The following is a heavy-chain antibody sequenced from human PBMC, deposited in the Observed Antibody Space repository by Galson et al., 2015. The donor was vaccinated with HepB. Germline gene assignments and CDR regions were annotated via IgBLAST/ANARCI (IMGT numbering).Heavy chain of an antibody. J-gene: IGHJ4*02. CDR1: GFTFSSYA. CDR3: AKGRDIVVIVPAYDY. V-gene: IGHV3-23*01. D-gene: IGHD2-2*01. Sequence: SLRLSCAASGFTFSSYAMTWVRQAPGKGLEWVSGISGSGAGTYYADSVKGRFTISRDNSKHTLYLEMNSLRGEDTALYYCAKGRDIVVIVPAYDYWGQGTLVTVSS. CDR2: ISGSGAGT.